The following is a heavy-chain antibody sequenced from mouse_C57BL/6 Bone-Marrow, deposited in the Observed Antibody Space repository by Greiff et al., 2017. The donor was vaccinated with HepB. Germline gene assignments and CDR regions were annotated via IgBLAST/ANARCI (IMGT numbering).Heavy chain of an antibody. D-gene: IGHD4-1*01. V-gene: IGHV14-4*01. CDR3: TTGAGTRDFGY. CDR1: GFNIKDDY. J-gene: IGHJ2*01. Sequence: VQLKQSGAELVRPGASVKLSCTASGFNIKDDYMHWVKQRPEQGLEWIGWIDPKNGDTEYASKFLGKATITADTSSSTAYLQLSSLTSEDTAVYDCTTGAGTRDFGYWGQGTTLTVSS. CDR2: IDPKNGDT.